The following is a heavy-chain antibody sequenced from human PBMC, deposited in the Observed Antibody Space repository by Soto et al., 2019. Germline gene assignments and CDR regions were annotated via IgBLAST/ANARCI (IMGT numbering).Heavy chain of an antibody. V-gene: IGHV3-33*01. CDR2: IWNDGSNK. J-gene: IGHJ3*02. Sequence: GGSLRLSCAASGFTFSIYGMHWVRQAPGKGLEWVAVIWNDGSNKYYVDSVKGRFTISRDNSKNTLYLQMNSLRAEDTAVYYCARVFTYYYDSSGYFQRRGAFDIWGQGTMVTVS. D-gene: IGHD3-22*01. CDR3: ARVFTYYYDSSGYFQRRGAFDI. CDR1: GFTFSIYG.